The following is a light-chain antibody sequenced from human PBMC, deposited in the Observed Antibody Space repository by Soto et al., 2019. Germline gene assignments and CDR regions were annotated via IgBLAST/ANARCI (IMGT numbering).Light chain of an antibody. Sequence: EIVLTQSPAILSLSPGDTATLSCRASQTVSNYLTWYQQKPGQAPRLLIYGASTRATGIPARFSGSGSGTEFTLTISSLQSEDFAVYYCQQYNNWPLTFGGGTKVDIK. CDR2: GAS. J-gene: IGKJ4*01. CDR1: QTVSNY. V-gene: IGKV3-15*01. CDR3: QQYNNWPLT.